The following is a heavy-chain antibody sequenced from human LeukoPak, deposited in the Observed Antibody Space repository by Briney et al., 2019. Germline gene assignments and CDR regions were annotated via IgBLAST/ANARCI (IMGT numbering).Heavy chain of an antibody. CDR2: ISSNGGST. CDR3: ARGSRNYYDSSGYYHY. J-gene: IGHJ4*02. D-gene: IGHD3-22*01. Sequence: GGSLRLSCAASGFTFSSYAMHWVRQAPGKGLEYVSAISSNGGSTYYANSVKGRFTISRDNSKNTLYLQMGSLRAKDMAVYYCARGSRNYYDSSGYYHYWGQGTLVTVSS. V-gene: IGHV3-64*01. CDR1: GFTFSSYA.